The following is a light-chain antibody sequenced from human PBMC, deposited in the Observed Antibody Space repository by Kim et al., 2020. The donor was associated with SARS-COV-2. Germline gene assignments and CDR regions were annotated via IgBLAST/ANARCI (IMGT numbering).Light chain of an antibody. CDR1: QSVTSD. V-gene: IGKV3-15*01. Sequence: PGESATLSCRASQSVTSDLAWYQQRPGQSPRLLIFAASSRATDVPARFSGTGFGTEFTLTISSLQSSDFALYYCQQYHLWPLTFGGGTKVDIK. CDR2: AAS. CDR3: QQYHLWPLT. J-gene: IGKJ4*01.